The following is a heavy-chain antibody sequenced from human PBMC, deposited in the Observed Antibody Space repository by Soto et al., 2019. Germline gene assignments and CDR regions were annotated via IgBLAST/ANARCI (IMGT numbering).Heavy chain of an antibody. CDR1: GYSFTGYY. V-gene: IGHV1-2*02. J-gene: IGHJ6*02. Sequence: ASVKVSCKASGYSFTGYYLHWVRQAPGQGLEWLGWSNPYSGGTNYAQKFQGRVTMTRDTSISTAYMELSRLRSDDTAVYYCARVYGSGGRYGMDVWGQGTTVTVSS. CDR2: SNPYSGGT. CDR3: ARVYGSGGRYGMDV. D-gene: IGHD4-17*01.